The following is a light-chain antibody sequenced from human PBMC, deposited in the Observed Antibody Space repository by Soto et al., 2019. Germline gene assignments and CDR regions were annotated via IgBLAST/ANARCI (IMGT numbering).Light chain of an antibody. CDR3: QQSYTSSWT. CDR1: QSIDTY. J-gene: IGKJ1*01. V-gene: IGKV1-39*01. Sequence: DIQMTQSPSSLYVSVGDRVTITCRASQSIDTYLNWYQKKPGKAPQLLIYSASTLQSGVPSRFSGSGSGTDFTLTISSLQPEDFASYYCQQSYTSSWTFGQGTKVEVK. CDR2: SAS.